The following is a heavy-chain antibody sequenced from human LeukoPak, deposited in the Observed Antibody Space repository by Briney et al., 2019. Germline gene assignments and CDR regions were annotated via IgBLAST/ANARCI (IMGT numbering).Heavy chain of an antibody. Sequence: ASVKVSCKASGYTFTSYYMHWVRQAPGQGLEWMGLINPSGGTTRYAQKFQGRVTMTRDLSTSTDYMELSSLRSDDTAVYFCARVWGYDILTGYFVYWGQGTLVTVSS. D-gene: IGHD3-9*01. CDR3: ARVWGYDILTGYFVY. CDR1: GYTFTSYY. J-gene: IGHJ4*02. CDR2: INPSGGTT. V-gene: IGHV1-46*01.